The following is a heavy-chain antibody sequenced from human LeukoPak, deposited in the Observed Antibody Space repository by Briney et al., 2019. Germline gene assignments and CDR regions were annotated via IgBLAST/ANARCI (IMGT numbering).Heavy chain of an antibody. CDR3: ARHVGPLYSSSSNWFDP. Sequence: SETLSLTCIVSGGSIGSSSYYWGWIRRPPGKGLEWIGSIYYSGSTYYNPSLKGRVTISVDTSKNQFSLKLSSVTAADTAVYYCARHVGPLYSSSSNWFDPWGQGTLVTVSS. CDR2: IYYSGST. V-gene: IGHV4-39*01. J-gene: IGHJ5*02. D-gene: IGHD6-6*01. CDR1: GGSIGSSSYY.